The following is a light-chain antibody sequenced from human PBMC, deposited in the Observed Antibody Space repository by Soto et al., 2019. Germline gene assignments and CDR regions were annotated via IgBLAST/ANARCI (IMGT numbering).Light chain of an antibody. CDR3: AAWDDSLNVLV. CDR1: SSNIGSKS. CDR2: SNN. V-gene: IGLV1-44*01. J-gene: IGLJ2*01. Sequence: QSVLTQPPSVSGTPGQRVNMSCSGSSSNIGSKSVSWYQHLPQTAPKLLIYSNNQRPSGVPGRFSGSKSGTSASLAISGLPSDDETQYYCAAWDDSLNVLVFGGGTKLTVL.